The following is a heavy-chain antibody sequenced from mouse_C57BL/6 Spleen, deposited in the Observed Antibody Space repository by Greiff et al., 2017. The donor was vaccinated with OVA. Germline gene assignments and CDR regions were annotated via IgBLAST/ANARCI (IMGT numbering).Heavy chain of an antibody. V-gene: IGHV1-82*01. Sequence: VQLQESGPELVKPGASVKISCKASGYAFSSSWMNWVKQRPGKGLEWIGRIYPGDGDTNYNGKFKGKATLTADKSSSTAYMQLSSLTSEDSAVYFCAREVYYYGSSPHYYAMDYWGQGTSVTVSS. CDR1: GYAFSSSW. J-gene: IGHJ4*01. CDR3: AREVYYYGSSPHYYAMDY. D-gene: IGHD1-1*01. CDR2: IYPGDGDT.